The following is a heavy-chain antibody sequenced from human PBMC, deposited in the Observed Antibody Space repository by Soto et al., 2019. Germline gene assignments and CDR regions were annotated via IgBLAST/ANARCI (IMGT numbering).Heavy chain of an antibody. J-gene: IGHJ4*02. CDR2: IYYSGST. Sequence: SETLSLTCTVSGGSISSYYWSWIRQPPGKGLEWIGYIYYSGSTNYNPSLKSRVTISVDTSKNQFSLKLNSVTAADTAMHYCAVYLAGIGGDGDWGQGILVTVSS. CDR1: GGSISSYY. D-gene: IGHD3-10*01. V-gene: IGHV4-59*01. CDR3: AVYLAGIGGDGD.